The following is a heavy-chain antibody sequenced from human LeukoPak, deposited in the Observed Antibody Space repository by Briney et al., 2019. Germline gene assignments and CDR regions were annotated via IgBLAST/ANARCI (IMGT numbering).Heavy chain of an antibody. J-gene: IGHJ4*02. V-gene: IGHV3-30*02. D-gene: IGHD3-3*01. Sequence: WGPLRLSCAASGFTFSSYGMHWVRQAPGKGLEWVAFIRYDGSNKYYADSVKGRFTISRDNSKNTLYLQMNSLRAEDTAVYYCAKDQYYDFWSGYRPQYFDYWGQGTLVTVSS. CDR3: AKDQYYDFWSGYRPQYFDY. CDR1: GFTFSSYG. CDR2: IRYDGSNK.